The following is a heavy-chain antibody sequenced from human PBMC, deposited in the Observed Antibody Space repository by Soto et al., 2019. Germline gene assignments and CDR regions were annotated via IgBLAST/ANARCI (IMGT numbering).Heavy chain of an antibody. V-gene: IGHV3-7*01. CDR2: INPAGTMQ. Sequence: VQLVESGGGLVQPGEPLRLSCTASGLTFSISWMTWVRQAPGEGLEWVSNINPAGTMQQYADSVKGRFTISRDNAKNSLFLQMSGLRVEDTALYYCVTANTSYAFDLWGQGTMVTVSS. CDR3: VTANTSYAFDL. CDR1: GLTFSISW. J-gene: IGHJ3*01.